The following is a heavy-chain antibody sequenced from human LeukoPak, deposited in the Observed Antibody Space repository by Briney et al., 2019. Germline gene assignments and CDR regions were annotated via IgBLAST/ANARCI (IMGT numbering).Heavy chain of an antibody. CDR2: ISSSGSTI. CDR3: ARGRVSSSTWYSTYYYYFYMDV. V-gene: IGHV3-11*01. Sequence: GSLRLSCAASGFTFSDYYMSWIRQAPGKGLEWVSYISSSGSTIYYADSVKGRFTISRDNAKNSLYLQMNSLRAEDTAVYFCARGRVSSSTWYSTYYYYFYMDVWGKGTTVTVSS. D-gene: IGHD1-1*01. CDR1: GFTFSDYY. J-gene: IGHJ6*03.